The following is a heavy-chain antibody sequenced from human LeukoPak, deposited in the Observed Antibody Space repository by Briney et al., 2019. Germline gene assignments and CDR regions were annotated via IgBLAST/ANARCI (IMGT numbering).Heavy chain of an antibody. CDR1: VGSFSGYY. D-gene: IGHD6-19*01. CDR3: ARSHAVAGNSYYYYMDV. V-gene: IGHV4-34*01. Sequence: PSETLSLTCAVYVGSFSGYYWSWIRQPPGKGLEWIGEINHSGSTNYNPSLKSRVTISVDTSKNQFSLKLSSVTAADTAVHYCARSHAVAGNSYYYYMDVWDKGTTVTVSS. CDR2: INHSGST. J-gene: IGHJ6*03.